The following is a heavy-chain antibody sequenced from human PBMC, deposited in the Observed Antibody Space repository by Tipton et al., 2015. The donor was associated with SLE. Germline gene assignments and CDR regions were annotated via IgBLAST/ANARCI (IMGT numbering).Heavy chain of an antibody. J-gene: IGHJ6*02. V-gene: IGHV3-7*01. CDR3: ARGHYGMDV. CDR2: ITPDGSKK. Sequence: SLRLSCAASGFTFRNAWMSWVRQAPGKGLEWVANITPDGSKKYYVDSVKGRFSISRDNAKNSVYLQMNSLRAEDTAVYYCARGHYGMDVWGQGATVTV. CDR1: GFTFRNAW.